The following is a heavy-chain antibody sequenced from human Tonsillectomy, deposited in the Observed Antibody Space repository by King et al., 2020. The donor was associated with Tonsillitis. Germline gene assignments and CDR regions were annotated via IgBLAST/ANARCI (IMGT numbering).Heavy chain of an antibody. Sequence: QLVQSGAEVKKPGSSVKVSCKASGGTFSSYAISWVRQAPGQGLEWMGGIIPIFGTANYAQKFQGRVTITADESTSTAYMDLSSLRSEETAVYYCARESTYYDYVWGSYRGYAFDIWGQGTMVTVSS. D-gene: IGHD3-16*02. V-gene: IGHV1-69*01. J-gene: IGHJ3*02. CDR1: GGTFSSYA. CDR3: ARESTYYDYVWGSYRGYAFDI. CDR2: IIPIFGTA.